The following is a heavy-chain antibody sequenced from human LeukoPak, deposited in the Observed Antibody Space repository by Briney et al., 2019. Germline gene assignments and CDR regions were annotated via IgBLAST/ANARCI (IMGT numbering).Heavy chain of an antibody. CDR1: GGSISSGSYY. J-gene: IGHJ4*02. V-gene: IGHV4-61*02. CDR2: IYTSGST. D-gene: IGHD2-15*01. Sequence: SETLSLTCTVSGGSISSGSYYWRWIRQPAGKGLEWIGRIYTSGSTNYNPSLKSRVTISVDTSKNQFFLKLSSVTAADTAVYYCARDFCGGSCWVDYWGQGTLVTVSS. CDR3: ARDFCGGSCWVDY.